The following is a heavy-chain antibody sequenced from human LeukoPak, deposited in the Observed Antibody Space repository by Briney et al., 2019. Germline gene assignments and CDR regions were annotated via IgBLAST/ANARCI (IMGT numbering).Heavy chain of an antibody. CDR1: GGSFSGYY. CDR3: ARVRDRSSYFYDLDY. CDR2: INHSGST. J-gene: IGHJ4*02. D-gene: IGHD3-22*01. V-gene: IGHV4-34*01. Sequence: SETLSLTCAVYGGSFSGYYWSWIRQPPGKGLEWIGEINHSGSTNYNPSLKSRVTISVDTSKNQFSLKLSSVTAADTAVYYCARVRDRSSYFYDLDYWGQGTLVTVSS.